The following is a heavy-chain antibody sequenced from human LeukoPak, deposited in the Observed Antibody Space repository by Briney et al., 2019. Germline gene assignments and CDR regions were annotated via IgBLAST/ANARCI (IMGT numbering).Heavy chain of an antibody. CDR3: ARENYYDRNWFDP. J-gene: IGHJ5*02. D-gene: IGHD3-22*01. CDR1: GFTFSSYA. CDR2: IYSGGST. Sequence: GRSLRLSCAASGFTFSSYAMHWVRQAPGKGLEWVSVIYSGGSTYYADSVKGRFTISRDNSKNTLYLQMNSLRAEDTAVYYCARENYYDRNWFDPWGQGTLVTVSS. V-gene: IGHV3-53*01.